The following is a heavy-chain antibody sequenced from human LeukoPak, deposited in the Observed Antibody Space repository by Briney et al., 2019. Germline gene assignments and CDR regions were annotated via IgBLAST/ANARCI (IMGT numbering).Heavy chain of an antibody. V-gene: IGHV4-59*01. CDR2: IYYSGST. J-gene: IGHJ3*02. CDR3: ARTYYYDSSGYSVAFDI. CDR1: GGSISSYY. D-gene: IGHD3-22*01. Sequence: PSETLSLTCTVSGGSISSYYWSWIRQPPGKGLEWIGYIYYSGSTNYNPSLKSRVTISVDTSKNQFSLKLSSVTAADTAVYYCARTYYYDSSGYSVAFDIWGQGTMVTVSS.